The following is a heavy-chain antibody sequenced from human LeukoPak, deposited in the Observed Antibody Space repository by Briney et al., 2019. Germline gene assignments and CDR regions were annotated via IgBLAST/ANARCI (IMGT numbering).Heavy chain of an antibody. V-gene: IGHV3-7*01. D-gene: IGHD6-13*01. CDR3: APPPIAATGN. Sequence: QPGGSLRLSCAASGFIFNDFWMSWVRQAPGKGLEWVANIRQDGLAKNYVDSVKGRFTVSRDNAKKSLYLQMNSLRAEDTAVYYCAPPPIAATGNWGQGTLVTVSS. CDR1: GFIFNDFW. CDR2: IRQDGLAK. J-gene: IGHJ4*02.